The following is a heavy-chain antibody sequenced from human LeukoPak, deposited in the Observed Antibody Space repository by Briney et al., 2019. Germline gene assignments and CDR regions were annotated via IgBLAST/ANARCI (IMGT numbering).Heavy chain of an antibody. J-gene: IGHJ4*02. D-gene: IGHD4-17*01. Sequence: SETLSLTCSVSGYSISSGYYWGWIRQPPGKGLEWIGSIYHSGSTYYNPSLKSRVTISLDTSKNQFSLKLSSVTAADTAVYYCANSIDFDYGDYYFDYWGQGALVTISS. CDR2: IYHSGST. CDR3: ANSIDFDYGDYYFDY. CDR1: GYSISSGYY. V-gene: IGHV4-38-2*02.